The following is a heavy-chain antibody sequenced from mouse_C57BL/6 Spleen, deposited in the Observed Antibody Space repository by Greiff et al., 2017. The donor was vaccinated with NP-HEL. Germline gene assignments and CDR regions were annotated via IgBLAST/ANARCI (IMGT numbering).Heavy chain of an antibody. CDR2: FHPNSGST. V-gene: IGHV1-64*01. D-gene: IGHD2-3*01. CDR1: ASTFPGNW. CDR3: ARFYDGYYDYAMDY. Sequence: QVQLQQPGAELVKPGASVKLSCKASASTFPGNWMHWWKQRPGQGFGWIGIFHPNSGSTNYNEKFKSKATLTVDKSSSTAYMQLSSLTSEDSAVYYCARFYDGYYDYAMDYWGQGTSVTVSS. J-gene: IGHJ4*01.